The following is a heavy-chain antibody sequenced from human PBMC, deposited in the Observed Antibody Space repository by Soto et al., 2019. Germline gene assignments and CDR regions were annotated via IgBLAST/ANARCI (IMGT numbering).Heavy chain of an antibody. D-gene: IGHD1-26*01. CDR2: INSDGSST. V-gene: IGHV3-74*01. CDR3: AREGVGADIDAFDI. J-gene: IGHJ3*02. CDR1: GFTFSSYW. Sequence: EVQLVESGGGLVQPGGSLRLSCAASGFTFSSYWMHWVRQAPGKGLVWVSRINSDGSSTSYADSVKGRFTISRDNAKNTLDLQMNSLRAEDTAVYYCAREGVGADIDAFDIWGQGTMVTVSS.